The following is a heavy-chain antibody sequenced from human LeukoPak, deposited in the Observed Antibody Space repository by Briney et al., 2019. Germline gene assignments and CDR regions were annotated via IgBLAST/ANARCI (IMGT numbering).Heavy chain of an antibody. CDR1: GGTFSSYT. V-gene: IGHV1-69*02. CDR3: ASFGEYARTTRRNWFDP. D-gene: IGHD3-3*01. J-gene: IGHJ5*02. Sequence: SVKVSCKASGGTFSSYTISWVRQAPGQGLEWMGRIIPILGIANYAQKFQGRVTITADKSTSTAYMELSSLRSEDTAVYYCASFGEYARTTRRNWFDPWGQGTLVTVSS. CDR2: IIPILGIA.